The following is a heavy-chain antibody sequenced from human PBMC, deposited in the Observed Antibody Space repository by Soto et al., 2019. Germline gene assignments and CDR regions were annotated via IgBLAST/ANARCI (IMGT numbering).Heavy chain of an antibody. D-gene: IGHD3-22*01. CDR1: GGSISSGDYY. Sequence: LSLTCTVSGGSISSGDYYWSWIRQPPGKGLEWIGYIYYSGSTYYNPSLKSRVTISVDTSKNQFSLKLSSVTAADTAVYYCARDVESGGITMILGNWFDPWGQGTLVTVSS. J-gene: IGHJ5*02. V-gene: IGHV4-30-4*01. CDR3: ARDVESGGITMILGNWFDP. CDR2: IYYSGST.